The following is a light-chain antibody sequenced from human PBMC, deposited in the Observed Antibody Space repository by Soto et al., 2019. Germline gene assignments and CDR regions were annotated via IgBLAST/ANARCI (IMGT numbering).Light chain of an antibody. CDR3: QSYDSSLSGHYV. V-gene: IGLV1-40*01. CDR1: SSNIGANYD. J-gene: IGLJ1*01. Sequence: QSVLTQPPSVSGAPGQRVTISCTGSSSNIGANYDVHWYQQLPGTAPKLLIYGQNIRPSGVPDRFSGSKSGTSASLAITVLQAEDEADYYCQSYDSSLSGHYVFGTGTKVTVL. CDR2: GQN.